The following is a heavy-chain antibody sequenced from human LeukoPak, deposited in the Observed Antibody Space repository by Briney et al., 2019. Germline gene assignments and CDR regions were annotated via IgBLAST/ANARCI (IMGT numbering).Heavy chain of an antibody. CDR1: GFHFTNYW. V-gene: IGHV5-51*01. J-gene: IGHJ3*02. Sequence: GSLEISCKGSGFHFTNYWIGWVRPMPGKGLEWMGINYPGESDTRYSPSFQGQVTISAEQSNSTAYLQWSSLKASDTAIYYCGRLLYYYDSSGDYIWGQGTMVTVSS. D-gene: IGHD3-22*01. CDR2: NYPGESDT. CDR3: GRLLYYYDSSGDYI.